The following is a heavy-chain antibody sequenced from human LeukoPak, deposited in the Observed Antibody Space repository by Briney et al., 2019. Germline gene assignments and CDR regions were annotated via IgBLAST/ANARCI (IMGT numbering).Heavy chain of an antibody. CDR2: IWYDGSNK. CDR1: GFTFSSYG. J-gene: IGHJ4*02. CDR3: AKKTKVGAFDY. D-gene: IGHD1-26*01. V-gene: IGHV3-33*06. Sequence: GGSLRLSCAASGFTFSSYGMHWVRQAPGKGLEWVAVIWYDGSNKYYADSVKGRFTISRDNSKNTLYLQMNSLRAEDTAVYYCAKKTKVGAFDYWGQGTLVTVSS.